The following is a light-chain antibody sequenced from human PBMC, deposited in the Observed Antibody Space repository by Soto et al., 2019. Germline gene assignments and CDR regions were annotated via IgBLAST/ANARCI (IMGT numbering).Light chain of an antibody. CDR1: SSDVGSYNL. CDR2: EVS. J-gene: IGLJ1*01. V-gene: IGLV2-23*02. CDR3: CSYAGSSTPYF. Sequence: QSVLTQPASVSGSPGQSITISCTGTSSDVGSYNLVSWYQQHPGKAPKLMIYEVSKRPSGVSNRFSGSKSGNTASLTTSGLQAEDEADYYCCSYAGSSTPYFFGTGTKVTVL.